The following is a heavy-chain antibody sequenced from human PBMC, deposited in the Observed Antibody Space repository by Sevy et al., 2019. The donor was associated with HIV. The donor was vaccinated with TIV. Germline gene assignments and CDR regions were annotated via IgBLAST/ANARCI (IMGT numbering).Heavy chain of an antibody. CDR2: IWFDGSKK. CDR1: GFTFSSYG. CDR3: ASAPQYYDGDGYIQYYYGMDV. J-gene: IGHJ6*02. Sequence: GGCLRLSCVASGFTFSSYGMYWVRQAPGKGLEWVAVIWFDGSKKSYADSGKGRFTISRDNFNNMLYLQMNNLRVEDTAVYYCASAPQYYDGDGYIQYYYGMDVWGHGTTVTVSS. D-gene: IGHD3-22*01. V-gene: IGHV3-33*07.